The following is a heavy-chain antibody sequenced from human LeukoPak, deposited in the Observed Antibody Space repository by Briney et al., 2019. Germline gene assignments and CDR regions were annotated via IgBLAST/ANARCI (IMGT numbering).Heavy chain of an antibody. CDR1: GFTVSSNY. V-gene: IGHV3-53*01. D-gene: IGHD6-13*01. CDR2: IYSGGST. CDR3: AKLPSIAAVGTFSDY. Sequence: GGSLRLSCAASGFTVSSNYMSWVRQAPGKGLEWVSVIYSGGSTYYADSVKGRFTISRDNSKNTLYLQMNSLRAEDTAVYYCAKLPSIAAVGTFSDYWGQGTLVTVPS. J-gene: IGHJ4*02.